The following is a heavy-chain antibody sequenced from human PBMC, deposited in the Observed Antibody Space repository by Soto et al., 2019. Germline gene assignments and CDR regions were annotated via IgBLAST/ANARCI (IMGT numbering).Heavy chain of an antibody. CDR3: ARHITKTDDYGDYGIGVLYYGMDV. V-gene: IGHV5-51*01. D-gene: IGHD4-17*01. CDR1: GYSFTSYW. Sequence: GESLKISCKGSGYSFTSYWIGWVRQMPGKGLEWMGIIYPGDSDTRYSPSFQGQVTISADKSISTAYLQWSSLKASDTAMYYCARHITKTDDYGDYGIGVLYYGMDVWGQGTTVTVSS. CDR2: IYPGDSDT. J-gene: IGHJ6*02.